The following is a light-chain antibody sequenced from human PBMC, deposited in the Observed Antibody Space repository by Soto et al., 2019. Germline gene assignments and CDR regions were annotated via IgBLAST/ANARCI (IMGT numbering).Light chain of an antibody. Sequence: EIVMTQSPATLSVSPGERATLSCRASQSVNSNLAWYQQTPGQTPKLLIYVASTRATGIPARFSGSGSGTEFTLTISSLQSEDFAIYYCQQYNVWPLTFGGGTKVEFK. CDR1: QSVNSN. CDR3: QQYNVWPLT. V-gene: IGKV3-15*01. J-gene: IGKJ4*01. CDR2: VAS.